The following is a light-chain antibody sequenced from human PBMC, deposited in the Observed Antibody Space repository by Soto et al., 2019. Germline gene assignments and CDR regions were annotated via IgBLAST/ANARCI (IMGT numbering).Light chain of an antibody. CDR1: QSIXSH. V-gene: IGKV3-11*02. Sequence: DLSKSAAAVSCATSESPTLDCRASQSIXSHLGWYQPKPGQAPRLLISYASNRGTGIPARFSGSGSGRDFTLNISGRQPADFGGYYCQQHSNMPPWTFGEGTKVDIK. J-gene: IGKJ1*01. CDR2: YAS. CDR3: QQHSNMPPWT.